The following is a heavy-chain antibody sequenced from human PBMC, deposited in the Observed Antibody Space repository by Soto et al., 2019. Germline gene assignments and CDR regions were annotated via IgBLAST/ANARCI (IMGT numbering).Heavy chain of an antibody. D-gene: IGHD3-9*01. J-gene: IGHJ6*02. V-gene: IGHV4-59*01. CDR2: IYYSGST. CDR1: GGSISSYY. Sequence: SETLSLTCTGSGGSISSYYWSWIRQPQGKGLEWIGYIYYSGSTNYNPSLKSRVTISVDTSKNQFSLKLSSVTAADTAVYYCARDDILTGYPPRENYYYYGMDVWGQGTTLTVSS. CDR3: ARDDILTGYPPRENYYYYGMDV.